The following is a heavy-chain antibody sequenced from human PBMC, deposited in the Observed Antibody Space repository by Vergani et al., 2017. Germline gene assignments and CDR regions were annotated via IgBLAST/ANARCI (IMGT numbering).Heavy chain of an antibody. J-gene: IGHJ3*01. CDR3: ARDVRWFWEGGYAFDV. CDR1: GGSISSGGYY. D-gene: IGHD3-10*01. V-gene: IGHV4-31*03. Sequence: QVQLQESGPGLVKPSQTLSLTCTVSGGSISSGGYYWSWIRQHPGKGLEWIGYIYYSGSTYYNPSLKSRVTISVDTSKNQFSPKLSSVTAADTAVYYCARDVRWFWEGGYAFDVWGQGTMVTVSS. CDR2: IYYSGST.